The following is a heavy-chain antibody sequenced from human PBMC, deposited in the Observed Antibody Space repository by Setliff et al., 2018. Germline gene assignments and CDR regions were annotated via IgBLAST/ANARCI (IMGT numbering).Heavy chain of an antibody. CDR2: MNPNSGNT. J-gene: IGHJ6*03. CDR3: ARVKVIVGATPRTYYMDV. V-gene: IGHV1-8*03. Sequence: GASVKVSCKASGYTFTSYGISWVRQATGQGLEWMGWMNPNSGNTGYAQKFQGRVTITRNTSISTAYMELSSLRSEDTAVYYCARVKVIVGATPRTYYMDVWGKGTTVTVSS. D-gene: IGHD1-26*01. CDR1: GYTFTSYG.